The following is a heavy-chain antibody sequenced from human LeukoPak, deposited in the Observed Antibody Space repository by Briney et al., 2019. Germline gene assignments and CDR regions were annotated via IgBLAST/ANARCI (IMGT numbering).Heavy chain of an antibody. CDR3: AKDLTTVTTQGDY. CDR1: GFTFSSYG. J-gene: IGHJ4*02. D-gene: IGHD4-17*01. V-gene: IGHV3-23*01. CDR2: ISGSGGST. Sequence: GGTLRLSCAASGFTFSSYGMSWVRQAPGKGLEWVSAISGSGGSTYYADSVKGRFTISRDNSKNTLYLQMNSLRAEDTAVYYCAKDLTTVTTQGDYWGQGTLVTVSS.